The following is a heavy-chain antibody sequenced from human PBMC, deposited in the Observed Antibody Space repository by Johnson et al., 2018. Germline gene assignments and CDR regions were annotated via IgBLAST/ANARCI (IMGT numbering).Heavy chain of an antibody. CDR1: GGSFSGYY. V-gene: IGHV4-34*01. D-gene: IGHD3-10*01. Sequence: QVQLQQWGAGLLKPSETLSLTCAVYGGSFSGYYWTWIRQPPGKGLEWIGEINHSGSTNYNPSLKSRLTISVDTSENQFSLKLSSVSAADTAVYYCAKDMGYGSGNYYYGMDVWGQGTTVTVS. CDR3: AKDMGYGSGNYYYGMDV. CDR2: INHSGST. J-gene: IGHJ6*02.